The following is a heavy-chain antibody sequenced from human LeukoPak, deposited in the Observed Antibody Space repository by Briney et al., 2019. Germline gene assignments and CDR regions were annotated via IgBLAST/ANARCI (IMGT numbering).Heavy chain of an antibody. J-gene: IGHJ6*03. CDR1: GYTFTGYY. CDR2: INPNSGGT. D-gene: IGHD2-2*01. CDR3: ARRSTLSSTTRAYYYYYYMDV. Sequence: ASVKVSCKASGYTFTGYYMHWVRQAPGQGLEWMGWINPNSGGTNYAQKFQGRVTMTRDTSISTAYMELSRLRSDDTAVYYCARRSTLSSTTRAYYYYYYMDVWGKETTVTVSS. V-gene: IGHV1-2*02.